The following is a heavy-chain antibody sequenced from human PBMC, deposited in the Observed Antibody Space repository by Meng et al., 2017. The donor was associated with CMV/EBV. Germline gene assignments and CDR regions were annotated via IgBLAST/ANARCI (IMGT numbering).Heavy chain of an antibody. Sequence: SETLSLTCAVYGGSFSGYYWSWIRQPPGKGLEWIGEINHSGSTNYNPSLKSRVTISVDTSKNQFSLKLSSVTAADTAVYYCARVTMVRGGYNYYYYYGMDVRGQGTTVTVSS. CDR3: ARVTMVRGGYNYYYYYGMDV. V-gene: IGHV4-34*01. J-gene: IGHJ6*02. D-gene: IGHD3-10*01. CDR1: GGSFSGYY. CDR2: INHSGST.